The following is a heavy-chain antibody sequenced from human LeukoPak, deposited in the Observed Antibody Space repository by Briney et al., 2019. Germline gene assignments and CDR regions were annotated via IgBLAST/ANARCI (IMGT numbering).Heavy chain of an antibody. CDR2: ISGSGGST. J-gene: IGHJ4*02. Sequence: GGSLRLSCAASGFTFSSYAMSWVRQAPGKGLXXXXXISGSGGSTYYADSVKGRFTISRDNSKNTLYLQMNSLRAEDTAVYYCANGFTYYDFWSGFDYWGQGTLVTVSS. V-gene: IGHV3-23*01. CDR3: ANGFTYYDFWSGFDY. CDR1: GFTFSSYA. D-gene: IGHD3-3*01.